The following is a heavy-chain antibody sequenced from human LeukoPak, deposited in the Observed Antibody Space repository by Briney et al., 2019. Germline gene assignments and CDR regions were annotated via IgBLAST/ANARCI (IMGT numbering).Heavy chain of an antibody. CDR2: ITWNSRVK. CDR3: ARDRWYNSGWYRFDS. Sequence: GGSLRLSCAASGFTFDNFAMHWVRQAPGKGLEWVSGITWNSRVKTYTPSVKGRFTISRDNAKNSLYLHMNSLRAEDTAVYYCARDRWYNSGWYRFDSWGQGTLVTVSS. D-gene: IGHD6-19*01. CDR1: GFTFDNFA. J-gene: IGHJ4*02. V-gene: IGHV3-9*01.